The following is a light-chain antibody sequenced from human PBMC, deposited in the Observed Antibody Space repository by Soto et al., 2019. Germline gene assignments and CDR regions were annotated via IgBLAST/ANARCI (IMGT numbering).Light chain of an antibody. Sequence: EIVLTQSPATLSLSPGERATLSCRASPSVISYLAWYQQKPGQAPRLLIYDASNRATGIPARFSGSGSGTDFTLTISSLEPEDFAVYYCQQRSNWPLTFGGGTKVEIK. CDR1: PSVISY. V-gene: IGKV3-11*01. CDR3: QQRSNWPLT. J-gene: IGKJ4*01. CDR2: DAS.